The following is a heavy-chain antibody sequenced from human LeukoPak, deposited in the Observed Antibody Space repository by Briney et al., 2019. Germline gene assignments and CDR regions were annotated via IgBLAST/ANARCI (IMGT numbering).Heavy chain of an antibody. J-gene: IGHJ3*02. CDR3: APLWELLQRNDAFDI. CDR1: GFTFSSYA. Sequence: GGSLRLSCAASGFTFSSYAMSWVRQAPGKGLEWVSAISGSGGSTYYADSVKGRFTISRDNSKNTLYLQMNSLRAEDTAVYYCAPLWELLQRNDAFDIWGQGTMVTVSS. V-gene: IGHV3-23*01. D-gene: IGHD1-26*01. CDR2: ISGSGGST.